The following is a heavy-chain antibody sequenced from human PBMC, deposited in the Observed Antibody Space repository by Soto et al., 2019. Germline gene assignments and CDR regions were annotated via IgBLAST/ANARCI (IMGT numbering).Heavy chain of an antibody. CDR3: ARGLNVYYFDY. Sequence: ASVKVSCKASGYTFTSYGMHWLRQAPGQRLEWMGWINAGNGNTKHSQKFQGRVTITRDTSASTAYMELSSLRSEDTAVYYCARGLNVYYFDYWGKGTLVTVSS. CDR2: INAGNGNT. CDR1: GYTFTSYG. D-gene: IGHD3-16*01. V-gene: IGHV1-3*01. J-gene: IGHJ4*02.